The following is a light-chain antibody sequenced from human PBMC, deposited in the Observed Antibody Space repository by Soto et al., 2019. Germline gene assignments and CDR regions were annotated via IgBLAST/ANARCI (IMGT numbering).Light chain of an antibody. CDR2: AAS. V-gene: IGKV3-15*01. Sequence: EIVMTQSPATLSVSPGERATLSCRASQSVSSNLAWYQQKPGQAPRLLIFAASTRATGVPARFSGSGSGTEFTLTISSLQSEDFEVYYCQQYNNWPTTFGQGTRLDIK. J-gene: IGKJ5*01. CDR1: QSVSSN. CDR3: QQYNNWPTT.